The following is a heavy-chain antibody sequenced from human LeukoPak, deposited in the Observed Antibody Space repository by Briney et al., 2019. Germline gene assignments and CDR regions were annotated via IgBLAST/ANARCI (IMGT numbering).Heavy chain of an antibody. Sequence: PGGSLRLSCAASGFTFSSYWMSWVRQASGKGLEWVANIKQDESEKYYVDSVKGRFTISRDNAKNSLYLQMSSLRAEDTAVYYCASGDSSGYYSILYFQHWGQGALVTVSS. D-gene: IGHD3-22*01. CDR3: ASGDSSGYYSILYFQH. J-gene: IGHJ1*01. CDR1: GFTFSSYW. CDR2: IKQDESEK. V-gene: IGHV3-7*01.